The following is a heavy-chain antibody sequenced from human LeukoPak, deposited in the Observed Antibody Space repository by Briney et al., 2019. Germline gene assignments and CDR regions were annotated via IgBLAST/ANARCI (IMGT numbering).Heavy chain of an antibody. D-gene: IGHD1-1*01. J-gene: IGHJ4*02. Sequence: ASVTVSCKAPGYTFTSYYMHWVRQAPGQGLEWMGIINPSGGSTSYAQKFQGRVTMTRDTSTSTVYMELSSLRSEDTAVYYCARATGTAVGPFDYWGQGTLVTVSS. CDR3: ARATGTAVGPFDY. V-gene: IGHV1-46*01. CDR1: GYTFTSYY. CDR2: INPSGGST.